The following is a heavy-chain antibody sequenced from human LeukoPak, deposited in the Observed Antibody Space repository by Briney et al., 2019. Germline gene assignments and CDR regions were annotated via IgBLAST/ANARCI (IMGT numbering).Heavy chain of an antibody. D-gene: IGHD3-16*02. CDR3: ARQDGRYLDY. J-gene: IGHJ4*02. Sequence: GRSLRLSCAASGFTFSSYAMHWVRQAPGKGLEWVAVISYDGSNKYYADSVKGRFTISRDNSKNTLYLQMNSLRAEDTAVYYCARQDGRYLDYWGQGTLVTVSS. CDR1: GFTFSSYA. V-gene: IGHV3-30-3*01. CDR2: ISYDGSNK.